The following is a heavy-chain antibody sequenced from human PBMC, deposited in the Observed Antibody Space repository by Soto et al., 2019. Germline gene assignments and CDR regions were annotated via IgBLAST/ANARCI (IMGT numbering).Heavy chain of an antibody. CDR2: FDPEDGET. CDR1: GYTLTELS. CDR3: TRDWGPDFWSGYLY. Sequence: ASVKVSCKVSGYTLTELSMHWVRQAPGKGLEWMGGFDPEDGETIYAQKFQGRVTMTEDTSTDTAYMELSSLRSEDTAVYYCTRDWGPDFWSGYLYWGQGTLVTVSS. D-gene: IGHD3-3*01. J-gene: IGHJ4*02. V-gene: IGHV1-24*01.